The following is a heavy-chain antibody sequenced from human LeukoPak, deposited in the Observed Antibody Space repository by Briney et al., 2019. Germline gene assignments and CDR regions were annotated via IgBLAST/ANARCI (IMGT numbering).Heavy chain of an antibody. D-gene: IGHD6-13*01. CDR3: AKGYRVAAAGYFDY. V-gene: IGHV3-23*01. J-gene: IGHJ4*02. Sequence: AGGSLRLSCAASGFTFSSYAMSWVRQAPGKGLEWVSGISGSGGRTYYADSVTGRYTIPRDNPNNTLYLQMNSLRAEDTAVYYCAKGYRVAAAGYFDYWGQGTLLTVPS. CDR2: ISGSGGRT. CDR1: GFTFSSYA.